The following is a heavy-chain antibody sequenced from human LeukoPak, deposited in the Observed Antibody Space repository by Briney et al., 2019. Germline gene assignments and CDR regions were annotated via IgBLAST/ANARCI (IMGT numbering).Heavy chain of an antibody. CDR2: IKSKADGETT. CDR3: ITDLVSPPAYGFDY. J-gene: IGHJ4*02. V-gene: IGHV3-15*01. CDR1: GFTFINAW. D-gene: IGHD3-10*01. Sequence: PGGSLRLSCAASGFTFINAWMSWVRQAPGTGLEWVGRIKSKADGETTDYAAPVENRFTISRDDSKNALYLQMNSLKIEDTAVYYCITDLVSPPAYGFDYWGQGTLVTVSS.